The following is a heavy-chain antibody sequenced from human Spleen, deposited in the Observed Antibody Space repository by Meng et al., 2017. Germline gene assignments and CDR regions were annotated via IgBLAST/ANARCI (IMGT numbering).Heavy chain of an antibody. D-gene: IGHD6-19*01. CDR3: VRSSGWVRTGFDP. CDR2: IGHSGIT. J-gene: IGHJ5*02. V-gene: IGHV4-39*01. Sequence: QLQLQESDSGLVKPSEALFLTCSVSGGSISTSGYYWGWIRQPPGKGLEWIGSIGHSGITYYTPSLKSRVTVSIDTSKSQFSLKLTSVTAADTAVYYCVRSSGWVRTGFDPWGQGTLVTVSS. CDR1: GGSISTSGYY.